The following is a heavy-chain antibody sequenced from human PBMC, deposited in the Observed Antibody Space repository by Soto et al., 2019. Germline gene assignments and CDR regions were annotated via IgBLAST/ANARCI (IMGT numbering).Heavy chain of an antibody. CDR2: INAGNGNT. Sequence: ASVKVSCKASGYTFTSYAIHWVRLATGKRLEWIRWINAGNGNTKYSQKFQGRVTITRDTSISTAYIELSSLRSEDTAVYYCVRQSAFDGVVAADDAFGIWGQGTMVTVSS. V-gene: IGHV1-3*01. CDR3: VRQSAFDGVVAADDAFGI. CDR1: GYTFTSYA. D-gene: IGHD2-15*01. J-gene: IGHJ3*02.